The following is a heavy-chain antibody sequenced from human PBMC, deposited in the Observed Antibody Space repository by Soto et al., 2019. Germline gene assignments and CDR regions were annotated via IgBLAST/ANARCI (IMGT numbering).Heavy chain of an antibody. J-gene: IGHJ4*02. V-gene: IGHV3-48*01. CDR2: ISSSSTTI. Sequence: EVQLVESGGGLVQPGGSLRLSCEASGFTFSNFGINWVRQAPGTGLEWVSHISSSSTTIYYAESVKGRFTISRDNAKNSLYLQMSSLRGEDTAVCYCATSFITTIGTTAWGQGTLVTVSS. CDR3: ATSFITTIGTTA. CDR1: GFTFSNFG. D-gene: IGHD1-1*01.